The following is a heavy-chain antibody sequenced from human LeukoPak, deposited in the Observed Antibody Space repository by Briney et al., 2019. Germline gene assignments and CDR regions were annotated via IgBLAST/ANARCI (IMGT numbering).Heavy chain of an antibody. CDR1: GGSISSSSYY. V-gene: IGHV4-39*01. CDR2: IYYSGST. D-gene: IGHD3-10*01. CDR3: ARLGLLWFGDHTPTYAFDI. Sequence: SSETLSLTCTVSGGSISSSSYYWGWIRQPPGQGLEWIGSIYYSGSTYYNPSLKSRVTISVDTSKNQFSLKLSSVTAADTAVYYCARLGLLWFGDHTPTYAFDIWGQGTMVTVSS. J-gene: IGHJ3*02.